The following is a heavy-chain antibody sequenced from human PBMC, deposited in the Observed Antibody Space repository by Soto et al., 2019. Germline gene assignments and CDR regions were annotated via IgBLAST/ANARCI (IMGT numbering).Heavy chain of an antibody. D-gene: IGHD3-10*01. CDR3: AKGVAGSYYSAFDI. V-gene: IGHV1-69*13. CDR1: GGTFSSYA. CDR2: IIPIFGTA. Sequence: SVKVSCKASGGTFSSYAISWVRQAPGQGLEWMGGIIPIFGTANYAQKFQGRVTITADESTSTAYMELSSLRSEDTAVYYCAKGVAGSYYSAFDIWGRGTMVTVSS. J-gene: IGHJ3*02.